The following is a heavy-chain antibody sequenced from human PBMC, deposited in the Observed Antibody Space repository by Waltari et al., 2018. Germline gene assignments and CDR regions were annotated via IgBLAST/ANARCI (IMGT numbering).Heavy chain of an antibody. V-gene: IGHV3-7*01. CDR1: GFTFSSYW. Sequence: EVQLVESGGGLVQPGGSLRLSCAASGFTFSSYWMSWVRQAPGKGLEWVANIKQDGSEKYYVDSVKGRFTISRDNAKNSLYLQMNSLRAEDTAVYYCARIRRWGSYRYLDYWGQGTLVTVSS. CDR2: IKQDGSEK. D-gene: IGHD3-16*02. J-gene: IGHJ4*02. CDR3: ARIRRWGSYRYLDY.